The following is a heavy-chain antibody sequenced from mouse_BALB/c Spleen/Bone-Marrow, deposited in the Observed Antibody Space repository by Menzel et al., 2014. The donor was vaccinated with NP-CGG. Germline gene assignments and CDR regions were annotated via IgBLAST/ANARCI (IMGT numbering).Heavy chain of an antibody. D-gene: IGHD6-5*01. CDR1: GFSLTNFG. CDR3: VRNGLLWYFDV. J-gene: IGHJ1*01. Sequence: VMLVESGPGLVAPTQSLSITCTVSGFSLTNFGVHSVRQPPGKGLEWLVVMWGDGSTTYNSALKSRLSISKDNSKSEVFLKMNSLQTDDTAIYYCVRNGLLWYFDVWGAGTTVTVSS. V-gene: IGHV2-6*02. CDR2: MWGDGST.